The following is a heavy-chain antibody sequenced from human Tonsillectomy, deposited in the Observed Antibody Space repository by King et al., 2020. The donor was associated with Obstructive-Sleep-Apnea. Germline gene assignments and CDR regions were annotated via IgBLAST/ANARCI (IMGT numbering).Heavy chain of an antibody. CDR1: GFTLDDYA. V-gene: IGHV3-9*01. Sequence: VQLVESGGGLVQPGRSLRLSCAVSGFTLDDYAMHWVRQAPGKGLEWVSGISWNSGTIGYVDSVKGRFTISRDNAKNSLYLQMNSLRAEDTALYYCVKGDYGSGQSGGDVWGQGTTVTVSS. D-gene: IGHD3-10*01. CDR3: VKGDYGSGQSGGDV. CDR2: ISWNSGTI. J-gene: IGHJ6*02.